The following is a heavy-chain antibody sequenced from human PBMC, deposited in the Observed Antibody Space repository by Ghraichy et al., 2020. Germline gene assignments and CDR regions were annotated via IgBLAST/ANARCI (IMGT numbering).Heavy chain of an antibody. J-gene: IGHJ6*02. CDR1: GFTFSSYA. CDR2: ISGSGGST. D-gene: IGHD2-15*01. V-gene: IGHV3-23*01. CDR3: AKGGYCSGGSCLYYYYGMDV. Sequence: LSLTCAASGFTFSSYAMSWVRQAPGKGLEWVSAISGSGGSTYYADSVKGRFTISRDNSKNTLYLQMNSLRAEDTAVYYCAKGGYCSGGSCLYYYYGMDVWGQGTTVTVSS.